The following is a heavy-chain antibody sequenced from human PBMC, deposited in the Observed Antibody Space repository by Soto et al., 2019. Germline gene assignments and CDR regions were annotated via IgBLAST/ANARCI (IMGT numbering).Heavy chain of an antibody. CDR3: AKFFVETGGSSGWPWSFHY. V-gene: IGHV3-23*01. Sequence: EVQLLESGGGLVQPGRSLRLSCAASGFTFSSYAMSWVRQAPGKGLEWVSAISGSGGTTYYADSVKGRFTISRDNSKNTLMLQRNSRRAEDTAVYYCAKFFVETGGSSGWPWSFHYWGQGTLVTVSS. CDR1: GFTFSSYA. J-gene: IGHJ4*02. CDR2: ISGSGGTT. D-gene: IGHD6-25*01.